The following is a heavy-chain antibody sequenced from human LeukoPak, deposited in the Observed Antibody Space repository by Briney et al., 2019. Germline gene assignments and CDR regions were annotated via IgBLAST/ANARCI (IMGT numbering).Heavy chain of an antibody. CDR2: IYYSGST. D-gene: IGHD6-13*01. CDR3: ARDRIAAAGTRWFDP. Sequence: SQTLSLTCTVSGGSVSSGSYYWSWIRQPPGKGLEWIGYIYYSGSTNYNPSLKSRVTISVDTSKNQFSLKLSSVTAADTAVYYCARDRIAAAGTRWFDPWGQGTLVTVSS. J-gene: IGHJ5*02. V-gene: IGHV4-61*01. CDR1: GGSVSSGSYY.